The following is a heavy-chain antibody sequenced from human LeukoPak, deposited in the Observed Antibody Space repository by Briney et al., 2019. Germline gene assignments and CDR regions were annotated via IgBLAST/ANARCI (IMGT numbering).Heavy chain of an antibody. Sequence: ASVKVSCKASGYTFTTYDINWVRQAPGQGLEWMGWISAYNGNTNYAQKLQGRVTMTTDTSTSTVYMELRSLKSDDTSMYYCARGSEAEYWGQGNLVRVSS. CDR2: ISAYNGNT. CDR3: ARGSEAEY. CDR1: GYTFTTYD. J-gene: IGHJ4*02. V-gene: IGHV1-18*01.